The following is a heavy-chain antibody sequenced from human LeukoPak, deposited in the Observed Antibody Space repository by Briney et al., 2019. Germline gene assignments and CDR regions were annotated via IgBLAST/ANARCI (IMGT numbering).Heavy chain of an antibody. Sequence: GGSLRLSCAASGFTFDDYGMSWVRQAPGKRLEWVSGINWNGGSTGYADSVKGRFTISRDNAKNSLYLQMNSLRAEDTALYYCARDQQAYSSGWYDAFDIWGQGTMVTVSS. D-gene: IGHD6-19*01. V-gene: IGHV3-20*04. CDR1: GFTFDDYG. CDR2: INWNGGST. J-gene: IGHJ3*02. CDR3: ARDQQAYSSGWYDAFDI.